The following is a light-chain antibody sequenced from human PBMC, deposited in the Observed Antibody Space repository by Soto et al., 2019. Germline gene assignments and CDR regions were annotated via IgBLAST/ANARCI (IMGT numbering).Light chain of an antibody. J-gene: IGKJ2*01. V-gene: IGKV3-20*01. CDR1: QRVSGSS. CDR2: GAS. Sequence: VLTQSPGTLSLSPGDRATLSCRASQRVSGSSLAWYQQKPGQAPRLLFYGASTRAPGVPDRFSGNGSGADFTLTISRLEPEDFAVYHCQQYGNSPSFGQGTKLEI. CDR3: QQYGNSPS.